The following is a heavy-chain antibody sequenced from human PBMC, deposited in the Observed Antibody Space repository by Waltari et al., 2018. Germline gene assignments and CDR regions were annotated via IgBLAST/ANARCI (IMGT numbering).Heavy chain of an antibody. J-gene: IGHJ4*02. CDR3: ARGQGY. CDR1: GYSISSGYY. Sequence: QVQLQESGPGLVKPSETLSLTCAVSGYSISSGYYWVWIRQPPGKGLEWIGNIHHSGSTYYNPSLKSRVSISLDTSKNQFSLELSSLTADDTAVYYCARGQGYWGQGTLVTVSS. V-gene: IGHV4-38-2*01. CDR2: IHHSGST.